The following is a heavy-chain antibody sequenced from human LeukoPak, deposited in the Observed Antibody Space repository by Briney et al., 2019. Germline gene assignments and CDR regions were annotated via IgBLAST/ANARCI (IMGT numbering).Heavy chain of an antibody. CDR3: ASSSGLLSKFPDY. CDR2: IIPIFGTA. J-gene: IGHJ4*02. CDR1: GGTFSSYA. Sequence: VASVKVSCKASGGTFSSYAISWVRQAPGQGLEWMGGIIPIFGTANYAQKFQGRVTITADKSTSTAYMELSSLRSEDTAVYYCASSSGLLSKFPDYWGQGTLVTVSS. V-gene: IGHV1-69*06. D-gene: IGHD3-3*01.